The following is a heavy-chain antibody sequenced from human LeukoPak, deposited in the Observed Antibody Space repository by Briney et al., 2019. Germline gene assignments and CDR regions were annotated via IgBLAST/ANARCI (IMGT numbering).Heavy chain of an antibody. Sequence: GGSLRLSCAASGFTVSSNYMSWVRQAPGKGLEWVSVIYSGGSTYYADSVKGRFTISRDNSKNTLYLQMNSLRAEDTAVYYCARSPYSSSYYYGMDVWGQGTTVTVSS. V-gene: IGHV3-53*01. J-gene: IGHJ6*02. CDR2: IYSGGST. D-gene: IGHD6-13*01. CDR3: ARSPYSSSYYYGMDV. CDR1: GFTVSSNY.